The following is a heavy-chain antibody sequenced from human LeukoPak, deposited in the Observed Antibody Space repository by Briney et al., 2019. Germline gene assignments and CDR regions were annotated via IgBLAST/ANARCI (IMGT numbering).Heavy chain of an antibody. CDR3: ARTKSDEREYFDY. CDR1: GGSISSSNW. J-gene: IGHJ4*02. D-gene: IGHD1-1*01. CDR2: IYHSGST. Sequence: SETLSLTCAVSGGSISSSNWWSWVRQPPGKGLEWIGEIYHSGSTNYNPSLKSRVTISVDKSKNQFSLKLSSVTAADTAVYYCARTKSDEREYFDYWGQGTLVTVSS. V-gene: IGHV4-4*02.